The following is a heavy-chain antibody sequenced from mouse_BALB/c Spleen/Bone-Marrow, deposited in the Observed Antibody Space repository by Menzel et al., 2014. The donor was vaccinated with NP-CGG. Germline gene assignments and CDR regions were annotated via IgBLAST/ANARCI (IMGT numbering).Heavy chain of an antibody. V-gene: IGHV7-3*02. CDR2: IRNKAKGYTS. CDR1: GFTFTDYH. D-gene: IGHD2-4*01. Sequence: EVMLVESGGGLVQPGGSLRLSCATSGFTFTDYHMSWVRQPPGKALEWLGFIRNKAKGYTSENSASVKGRFTISRDNSQSILYLQMNTLRAEDSATYYCARDINYDIYWYFDVWGAGTTVTVSS. CDR3: ARDINYDIYWYFDV. J-gene: IGHJ1*01.